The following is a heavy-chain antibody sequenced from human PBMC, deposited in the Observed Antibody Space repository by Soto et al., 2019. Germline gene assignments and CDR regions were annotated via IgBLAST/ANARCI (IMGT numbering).Heavy chain of an antibody. CDR3: ARDEGVTLSSGWYDY. CDR1: GFTFSSYG. J-gene: IGHJ4*02. CDR2: IWYDGSNK. V-gene: IGHV3-33*01. Sequence: GGSLRLSCAASGFTFSSYGMHWVRQAPGKGLEWVAVIWYDGSNKYYADSVKGRFTISRDNSKNTLYLQMNSLRAEDTAVYYCARDEGVTLSSGWYDYWGQGTLVTVSS. D-gene: IGHD6-19*01.